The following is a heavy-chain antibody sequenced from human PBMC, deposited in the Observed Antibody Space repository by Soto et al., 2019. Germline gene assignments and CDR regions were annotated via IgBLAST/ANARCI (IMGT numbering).Heavy chain of an antibody. Sequence: QVQLQESGPGLVKPSETLSLTCTVSGGSVSSGSYYWSWIRQPPGKGLEWIGYISYSGRSNYNPSLASRVTISVATSKNQFSRKLSSVTAADTAVYYWARSAGVVVDYWGQGTLVTVSS. D-gene: IGHD2-21*01. CDR3: ARSAGVVVDY. CDR2: ISYSGRS. J-gene: IGHJ4*02. V-gene: IGHV4-61*01. CDR1: GGSVSSGSYY.